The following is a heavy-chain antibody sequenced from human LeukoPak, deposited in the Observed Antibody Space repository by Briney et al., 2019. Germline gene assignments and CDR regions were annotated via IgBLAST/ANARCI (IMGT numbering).Heavy chain of an antibody. V-gene: IGHV1-69*04. CDR2: IIPILGIA. CDR1: GGTFSSYA. CDR3: ARARGSSSWYYFDY. J-gene: IGHJ4*02. D-gene: IGHD6-13*01. Sequence: GASVKVSCKASGGTFSSYAISWVRQAPGQGLEWMGRIIPILGIANYAQKFQGRVTITADKSTSTAHMELSSLRSEDTAVYYCARARGSSSWYYFDYWGQGTLVTVSS.